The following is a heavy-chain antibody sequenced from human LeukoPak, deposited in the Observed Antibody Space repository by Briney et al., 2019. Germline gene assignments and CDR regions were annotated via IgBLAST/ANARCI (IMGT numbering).Heavy chain of an antibody. CDR3: ARRPTSNYGMDV. V-gene: IGHV5-51*01. CDR2: IYPGDSDT. D-gene: IGHD1-26*01. Sequence: GESLKISCKGSGYSFATYWIVWVRQMPGKGPEWMGVIYPGDSDTRYSPSFQGHVTISADKSISTAYLQWSSLKASDTAMYYCARRPTSNYGMDVWGQGTTVTVSS. CDR1: GYSFATYW. J-gene: IGHJ6*02.